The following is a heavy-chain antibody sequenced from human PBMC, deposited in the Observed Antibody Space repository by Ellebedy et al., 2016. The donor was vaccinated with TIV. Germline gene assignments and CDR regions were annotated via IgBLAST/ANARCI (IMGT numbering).Heavy chain of an antibody. V-gene: IGHV3-23*01. D-gene: IGHD1-1*01. Sequence: GESLKISCVASGFTFRSNAMTWVRQAPGKGLEWVSTIGVSGASTHYSDSVMGRFTISRDDTNSSLYLQMDSLTADDTAVYYCACNWRSGAFDTWGQGTMVTVS. CDR3: ACNWRSGAFDT. CDR2: IGVSGAST. J-gene: IGHJ3*02. CDR1: GFTFRSNA.